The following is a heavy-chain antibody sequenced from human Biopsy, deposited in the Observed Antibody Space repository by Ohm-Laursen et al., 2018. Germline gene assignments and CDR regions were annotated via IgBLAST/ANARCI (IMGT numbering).Heavy chain of an antibody. D-gene: IGHD3-9*01. J-gene: IGHJ6*02. CDR1: GYTFAGYY. CDR2: INPNSGNA. Sequence: ASVTASCNASGYTFAGYYLHWVRQAPGHGLEWMGWINPNSGNATYAQSFQGRFTVTRDTSISTAYMELTSLTFDDTAIYYCARVPAYPSIDGYYGLDLWGQGTTVIVSS. V-gene: IGHV1-2*02. CDR3: ARVPAYPSIDGYYGLDL.